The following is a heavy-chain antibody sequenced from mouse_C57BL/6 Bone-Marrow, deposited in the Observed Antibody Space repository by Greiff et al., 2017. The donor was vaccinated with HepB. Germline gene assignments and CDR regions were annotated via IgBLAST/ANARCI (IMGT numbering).Heavy chain of an antibody. Sequence: VMLVESGAELARPGASVKLSCKASGYTFTSYGISWVKQRTGQGLEWIGEIYPRSGNTYYNEKFKGKATLTADKSSSTAYMELRSLTSEDSAVYFCARSIEGAMDYWGQGTSVTVSS. CDR2: IYPRSGNT. CDR3: ARSIEGAMDY. V-gene: IGHV1-81*01. J-gene: IGHJ4*01. D-gene: IGHD2-3*01. CDR1: GYTFTSYG.